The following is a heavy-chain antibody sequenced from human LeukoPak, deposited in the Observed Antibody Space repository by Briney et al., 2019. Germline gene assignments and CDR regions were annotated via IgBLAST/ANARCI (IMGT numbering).Heavy chain of an antibody. CDR1: GFTFSSYA. J-gene: IGHJ4*02. D-gene: IGHD1-26*01. CDR3: AKNRGGSYYSGPDY. V-gene: IGHV3-23*01. Sequence: PGGSLRLSCAASGFTFSSYAMNWVRQAPGKGLEWVSAVRGSDAGTSYADSVKGRFTISRDNSKNTLYLQMNSLRAEDTAVYYCAKNRGGSYYSGPDYWGQGTLVTGAS. CDR2: VRGSDAGT.